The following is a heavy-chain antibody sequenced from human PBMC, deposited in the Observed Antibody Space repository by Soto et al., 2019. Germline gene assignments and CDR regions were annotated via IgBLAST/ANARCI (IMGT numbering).Heavy chain of an antibody. D-gene: IGHD6-13*01. V-gene: IGHV3-30-3*01. Sequence: QVQLVESGGGVVQPGRSLRLSCAASGFTFSTSAMHWVRQAPGKGLEWVAVISNDESKMFYADSVKGRFTISRDNSMNTLYLQMNSLRAEDTAVYYCARGWEAAAVNNWLDPWGQGTLVTVSS. CDR1: GFTFSTSA. CDR2: ISNDESKM. CDR3: ARGWEAAAVNNWLDP. J-gene: IGHJ5*02.